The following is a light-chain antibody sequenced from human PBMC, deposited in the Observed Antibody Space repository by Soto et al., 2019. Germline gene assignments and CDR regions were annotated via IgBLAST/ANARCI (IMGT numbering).Light chain of an antibody. CDR3: LQDYGYPRT. J-gene: IGKJ1*01. CDR2: AAS. CDR1: QDIRDE. V-gene: IGKV1-6*01. Sequence: AIQMTQSPFSLSASVGDRVTITCRASQDIRDEVGWYQQKPGKAPKLLISAASNLQAGVPSRFSGSGSATDFTLTISSPQPEDFATYYCLQDYGYPRTFGQGTKVDIK.